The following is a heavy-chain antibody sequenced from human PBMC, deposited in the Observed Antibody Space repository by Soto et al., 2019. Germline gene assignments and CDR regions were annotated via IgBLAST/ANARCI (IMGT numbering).Heavy chain of an antibody. CDR2: ISSSSSYI. D-gene: IGHD3-22*01. CDR3: ARDDYYDSSGYPH. Sequence: PGGSLRLSCAASGFTLSSYWMSWVRQAPGKGLEWVSSISSSSSYIYYADSVKGRFTISRDNAKNSLYLQMNSLRAEDTAVYYCARDDYYDSSGYPHWGQGTLVTVSS. CDR1: GFTLSSYW. V-gene: IGHV3-21*01. J-gene: IGHJ4*02.